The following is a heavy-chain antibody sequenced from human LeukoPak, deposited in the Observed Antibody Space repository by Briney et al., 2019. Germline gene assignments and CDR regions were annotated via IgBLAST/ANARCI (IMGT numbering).Heavy chain of an antibody. CDR1: GFTFSIYW. CDR3: ARWDAYCSGGRCYSGDFAFDI. J-gene: IGHJ3*02. Sequence: GGSLRLSCAASGFTFSIYWMSWVRQARGKGLEWVASMKGDGSVKHFLDSVEGRFTISRDNAKNSLYLQMNSLRAEDTAVYYCARWDAYCSGGRCYSGDFAFDIWGQGTMVTVSS. CDR2: MKGDGSVK. D-gene: IGHD2-15*01. V-gene: IGHV3-7*01.